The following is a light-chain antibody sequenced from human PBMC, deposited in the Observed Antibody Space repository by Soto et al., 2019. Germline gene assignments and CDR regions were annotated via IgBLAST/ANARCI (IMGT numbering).Light chain of an antibody. V-gene: IGKV4-1*01. J-gene: IGKJ4*01. CDR2: WAS. CDR3: QQYYTTLT. CDR1: QSVLYNSDNKNY. Sequence: DIVMTQSPDSLAVSLGESSTINCKSRQSVLYNSDNKNYLAWYQQKPGQPPKLLIYWASTRDSGVPDRFSGSGSGADFTLTIISLQAEDVAVYYCQQYYTTLTFGGGTKVEIK.